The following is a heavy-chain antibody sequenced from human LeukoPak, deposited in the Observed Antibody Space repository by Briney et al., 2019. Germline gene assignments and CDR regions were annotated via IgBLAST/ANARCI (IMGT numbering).Heavy chain of an antibody. J-gene: IGHJ4*02. CDR3: ARGAMAGIFDY. CDR1: GGTFSSYA. CDR2: IIPILGIA. Sequence: SVKVSCKASGGTFSSYAISWVRQAPGQGDEWMGRIIPILGIANYAQKFQGRVTITADKSTSTAYMELSSLRSEDTAVYYCARGAMAGIFDYWGQGTLVTVSS. D-gene: IGHD6-19*01. V-gene: IGHV1-69*04.